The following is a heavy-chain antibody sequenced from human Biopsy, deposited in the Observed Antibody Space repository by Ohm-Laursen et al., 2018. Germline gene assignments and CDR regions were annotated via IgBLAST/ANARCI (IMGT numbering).Heavy chain of an antibody. Sequence: SLRLSCAASGFTFSSYAMTWVRQAPGKGLEWVSVINTSGGSTHYVVSVKGRFTISRDNSKNTLYLQMNSLRAEDTAVYYCARSGWPENDAFDIWGQGTMVTVSS. CDR1: GFTFSSYA. CDR3: ARSGWPENDAFDI. J-gene: IGHJ3*02. V-gene: IGHV3-23*01. CDR2: INTSGGST. D-gene: IGHD6-19*01.